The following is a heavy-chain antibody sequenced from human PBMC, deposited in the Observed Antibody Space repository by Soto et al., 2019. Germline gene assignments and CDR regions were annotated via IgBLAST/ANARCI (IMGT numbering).Heavy chain of an antibody. CDR2: IYHSGST. D-gene: IGHD3-22*01. CDR3: ARDSYYDSSGYESHDAFDI. CDR1: GGSISGSNW. V-gene: IGHV4-4*02. J-gene: IGHJ3*02. Sequence: SETLSLTCAVSGGSISGSNWWSWVRQPPGKGLEWIGEIYHSGSTNYNPSLKSRVTISVDKSKNQFSLKLSSVTAADTAVYYCARDSYYDSSGYESHDAFDIWGQGTMVTVSS.